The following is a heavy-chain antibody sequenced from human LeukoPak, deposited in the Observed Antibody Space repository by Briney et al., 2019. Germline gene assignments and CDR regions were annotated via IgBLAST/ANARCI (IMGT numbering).Heavy chain of an antibody. D-gene: IGHD1-26*01. V-gene: IGHV4-34*01. CDR3: ARLWLTVGATTFDY. CDR1: GGSFSGYY. J-gene: IGHJ4*02. CDR2: INHSGST. Sequence: NASETLSLTCAVYGGSFSGYYWSWIRQPPGKGLEWIGEINHSGSTNYNPSLKSRVTISVDTSKNQFSLKLNSVTAADTAVYYCARLWLTVGATTFDYWGQGTLVTVSS.